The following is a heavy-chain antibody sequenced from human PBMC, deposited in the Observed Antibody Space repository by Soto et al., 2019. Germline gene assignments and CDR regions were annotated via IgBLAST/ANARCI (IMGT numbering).Heavy chain of an antibody. CDR3: ARGALSSIAARHYYGMDV. J-gene: IGHJ6*02. CDR2: TYYRSKWYN. Sequence: QVQLQQSGPGLVKPSQTLPLTCAISGDSVSSNSAAWNWIRQSPSRGLEWLGRTYYRSKWYNDYAVSVKSRITINPDTSKNQFSLQLNSVTPEDTAVYYCARGALSSIAARHYYGMDVWGQGTTVTVSS. V-gene: IGHV6-1*01. CDR1: GDSVSSNSAA. D-gene: IGHD6-6*01.